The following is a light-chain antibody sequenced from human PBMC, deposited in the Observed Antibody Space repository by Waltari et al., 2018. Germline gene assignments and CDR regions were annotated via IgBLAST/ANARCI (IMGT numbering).Light chain of an antibody. CDR3: QQYNSYSLLT. J-gene: IGKJ4*01. CDR1: QSISKW. V-gene: IGKV1-5*03. CDR2: EAS. Sequence: DIRMTQSPSTLSASAGDRVIISCRASQSISKWLACYQQKPGKATKILIYEASTLQRGVPSRFSGTGSGTDFTLTISSLQPDDFATYYCQQYNSYSLLTFGGGTKVEIK.